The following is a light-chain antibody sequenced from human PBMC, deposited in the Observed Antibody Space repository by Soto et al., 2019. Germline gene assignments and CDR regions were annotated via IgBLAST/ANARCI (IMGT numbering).Light chain of an antibody. CDR1: NSNIGTNA. CDR3: ATWDDTLRTWV. V-gene: IGLV1-44*01. Sequence: QSVLTQPPSASGTPGQRVTISCSGSNSNIGTNAVNWYQQISGTAPKLLIYNNNQRPSGVPDRFSGSKSGTSASLAISGLQSEDEADYPCATWDDTLRTWVFGGGTQLTVL. J-gene: IGLJ3*02. CDR2: NNN.